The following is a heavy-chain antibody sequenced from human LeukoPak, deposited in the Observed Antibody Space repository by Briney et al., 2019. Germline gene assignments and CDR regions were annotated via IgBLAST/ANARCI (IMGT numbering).Heavy chain of an antibody. J-gene: IGHJ4*02. CDR2: INSDGSST. CDR1: GFSFSSYW. CDR3: AKRSPTTSTNCFDY. Sequence: GGSLRLSCAASGFSFSSYWMHWVRQAPGKGLVWVSRINSDGSSTSYADSVKGRFTISRDNSKNTLYLQMNSLRAEDTAVYYCAKRSPTTSTNCFDYWGQGTLVTVSS. V-gene: IGHV3-74*01. D-gene: IGHD2/OR15-2a*01.